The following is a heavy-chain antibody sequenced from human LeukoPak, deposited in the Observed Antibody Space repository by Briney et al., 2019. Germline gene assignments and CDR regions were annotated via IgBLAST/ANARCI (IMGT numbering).Heavy chain of an antibody. CDR2: IYPGDSDT. CDR1: GYRFTRYW. Sequence: GASLQISCKGSGYRFTRYWIGWVRPLPGKGLEWMGIIYPGDSDTRYSPSFQGQVTISADKSISTAYLQWSSLKASDTAMYYCARYAQVVPAAGDYYGMDVWGQGTTVTVSS. D-gene: IGHD2-2*01. V-gene: IGHV5-51*01. J-gene: IGHJ6*02. CDR3: ARYAQVVPAAGDYYGMDV.